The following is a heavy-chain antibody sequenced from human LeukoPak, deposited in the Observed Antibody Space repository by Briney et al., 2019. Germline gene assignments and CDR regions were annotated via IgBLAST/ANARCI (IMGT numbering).Heavy chain of an antibody. CDR1: GGTFSSYA. Sequence: SVKVSCTASGGTFSSYAISWVRQAPGQGLEWMGGIIPIFGTANYAQKFQGRVTITTDESTSTAYMELSSLRSEDTAVYYCARAPSRKVVTRGSGYYFDYWGQGTLVTVSS. CDR3: ARAPSRKVVTRGSGYYFDY. CDR2: IIPIFGTA. D-gene: IGHD3-22*01. J-gene: IGHJ4*02. V-gene: IGHV1-69*05.